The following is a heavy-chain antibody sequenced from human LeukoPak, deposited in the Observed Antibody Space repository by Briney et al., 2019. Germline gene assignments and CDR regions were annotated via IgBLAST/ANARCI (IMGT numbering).Heavy chain of an antibody. Sequence: GRSLRLSCAASGFNFGTYAIHWVRQAPGEGLEWVAVISYDGNKEYYADSVKGRFTISRDNAKNSLYLQMNSLRAEDTAVYYCAELGITMIGGVWGKGTTVTISS. V-gene: IGHV3-30-3*02. D-gene: IGHD3-10*02. J-gene: IGHJ6*04. CDR2: ISYDGNKE. CDR1: GFNFGTYA. CDR3: AELGITMIGGV.